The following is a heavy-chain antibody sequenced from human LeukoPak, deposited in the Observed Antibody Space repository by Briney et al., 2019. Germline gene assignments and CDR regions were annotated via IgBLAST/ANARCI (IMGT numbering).Heavy chain of an antibody. J-gene: IGHJ4*02. D-gene: IGHD3-16*01. CDR1: GVSFSSYC. Sequence: ASETLCLTWAAYGVSFSSYCLNWVRQPPGKGLEWIGEINHSGSTNYNPSLKGRVTISVDTSKNQFSLKLSSVTAADTAVYYCASYRGGNFDFWGQGTLVTVSS. V-gene: IGHV4-34*01. CDR2: INHSGST. CDR3: ASYRGGNFDF.